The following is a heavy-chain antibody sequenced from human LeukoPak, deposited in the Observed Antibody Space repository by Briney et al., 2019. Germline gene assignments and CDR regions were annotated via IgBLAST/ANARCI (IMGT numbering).Heavy chain of an antibody. CDR3: ARERPLTGSAFDI. CDR2: IYTSGST. CDR1: GGSISSYY. J-gene: IGHJ3*02. V-gene: IGHV4-4*07. Sequence: SETLSLTCTVSGGSISSYYWSWIRQPAGKGLEWIGRIYTSGSTNYNPSLKSRVTISVDRSKNQFSLKLSSVTAADTAVYYCARERPLTGSAFDIWGQGTMVTVSS.